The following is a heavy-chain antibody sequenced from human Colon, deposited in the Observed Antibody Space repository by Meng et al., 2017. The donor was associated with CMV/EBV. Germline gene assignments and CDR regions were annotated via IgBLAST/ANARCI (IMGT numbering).Heavy chain of an antibody. J-gene: IGHJ6*02. D-gene: IGHD2-2*01. Sequence: GESLKISCAASGFTFSSYAMSWVRQAPGKGLEWVSAISGSGGSTYYADSVKGRFTISRDNGKNTVFLQMNSLTAEDAAVYYCARCSSTSYDFFGVDVWGQGTTVTVSS. CDR1: GFTFSSYA. V-gene: IGHV3-23*01. CDR3: ARCSSTSYDFFGVDV. CDR2: ISGSGGST.